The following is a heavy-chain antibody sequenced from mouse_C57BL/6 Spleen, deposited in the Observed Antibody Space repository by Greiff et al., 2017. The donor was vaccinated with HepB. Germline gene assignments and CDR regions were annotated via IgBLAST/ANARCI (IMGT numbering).Heavy chain of an antibody. CDR2: IYPGDGDT. CDR1: GYAFSSSW. J-gene: IGHJ4*01. V-gene: IGHV1-82*01. CDR3: ARKGLAVVADYAMDY. D-gene: IGHD1-1*01. Sequence: VQVVESGPELVKPGASVKISCKASGYAFSSSWMNWVKQRPGKGLEWIGRIYPGDGDTNYNGKFKGKATLTADKSSSTAYMQLSSLTSEDSAVYFCARKGLAVVADYAMDYWGQGTSVTVSS.